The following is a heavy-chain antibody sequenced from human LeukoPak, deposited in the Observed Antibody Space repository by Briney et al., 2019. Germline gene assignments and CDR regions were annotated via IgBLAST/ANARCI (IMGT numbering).Heavy chain of an antibody. J-gene: IGHJ4*02. CDR3: ARRTIITPGGFDY. CDR1: GFSLSDYY. CDR2: ITATGSTT. D-gene: IGHD3-10*01. Sequence: GGSLRLSCAVSGFSLSDYYMTWIRQVPGKGLEWISYITATGSTTYYADSLKGRLTISRDTAKSFVYLQMNSLRVDDTAVYYCARRTIITPGGFDYWGQGTLVTVSS. V-gene: IGHV3-11*01.